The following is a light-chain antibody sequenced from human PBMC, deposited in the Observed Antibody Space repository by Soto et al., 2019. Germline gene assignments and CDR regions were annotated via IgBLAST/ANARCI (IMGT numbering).Light chain of an antibody. CDR3: QQTYSTPSTWT. CDR1: QTIISY. J-gene: IGKJ1*01. V-gene: IGKV1-39*01. CDR2: AAS. Sequence: DIQMTQSPSSLSASVGDRVTITCRASQTIISYLNWYQQTPGRAPKLLIYAASSLQGGVPSRFSGSGSGTDFTLTISCLQPDDFATFYWQQTYSTPSTWTFGQGTKVDIK.